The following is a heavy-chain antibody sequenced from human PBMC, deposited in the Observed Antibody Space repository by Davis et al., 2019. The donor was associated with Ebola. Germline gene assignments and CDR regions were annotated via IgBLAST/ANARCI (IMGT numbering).Heavy chain of an antibody. CDR2: IIPIFGTA. CDR3: AREGGCSRTSCYRYGMDV. D-gene: IGHD2-2*01. Sequence: SVKVSCKASGGTFSSYAISWVRQAPGQGLEWMGGIIPIFGTANYAQKFQGRVTITADESTSTAYMELSSLRSEDTAVYYCAREGGCSRTSCYRYGMDVWGQGTTVTVSS. V-gene: IGHV1-69*13. CDR1: GGTFSSYA. J-gene: IGHJ6*02.